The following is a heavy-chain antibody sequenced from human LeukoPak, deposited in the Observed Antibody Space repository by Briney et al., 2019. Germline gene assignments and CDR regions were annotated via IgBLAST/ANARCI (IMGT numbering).Heavy chain of an antibody. V-gene: IGHV3-23*01. CDR3: AKELIIQPTGTVAFDI. J-gene: IGHJ3*02. Sequence: GESLRLSCAASGFTFSTNAMSWVRQAPGRGLEWVSAVSGSGGDTYYAGSVKGRFSISRDNSRDTVYLQMYSLRPEDTAVYFCAKELIIQPTGTVAFDIWGQGTLVTVSS. D-gene: IGHD1-14*01. CDR2: VSGSGGDT. CDR1: GFTFSTNA.